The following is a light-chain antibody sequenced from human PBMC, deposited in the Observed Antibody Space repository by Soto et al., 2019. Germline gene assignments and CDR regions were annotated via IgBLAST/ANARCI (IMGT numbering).Light chain of an antibody. Sequence: DIQMTQYPSTLSASVGDRVTITCRAGQSISSWLAWYQQKPGKAPKLLIYDASSLESGVPSRFSGSGSGTEFTLTISSLQPDDFATYYCQQYNSYSRTFGQGTKVDI. V-gene: IGKV1-5*01. J-gene: IGKJ1*01. CDR3: QQYNSYSRT. CDR2: DAS. CDR1: QSISSW.